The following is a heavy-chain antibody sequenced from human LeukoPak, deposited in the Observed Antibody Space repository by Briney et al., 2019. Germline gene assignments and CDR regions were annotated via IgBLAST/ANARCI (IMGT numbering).Heavy chain of an antibody. CDR3: AKESTIGEYDY. J-gene: IGHJ4*02. CDR2: ISWNSGSI. CDR1: GFTFDDYA. Sequence: PGRSLRLSCAASGFTFDDYAMHWVRQAPGKGLEWVSGISWNSGSIGYADSVKGRFTISRDNAKNSLYLQMNSLRAEDTALYYCAKESTIGEYDYWGQGTLVTVSS. V-gene: IGHV3-9*01. D-gene: IGHD5/OR15-5a*01.